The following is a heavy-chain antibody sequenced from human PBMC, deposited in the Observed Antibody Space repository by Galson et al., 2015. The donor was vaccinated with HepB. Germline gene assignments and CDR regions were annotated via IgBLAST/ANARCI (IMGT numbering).Heavy chain of an antibody. CDR1: GFTFSSYA. J-gene: IGHJ2*01. CDR3: AKEFRAGDSSGFFDL. Sequence: SLRLSCAVSGFTFSSYAMGWVRQAPGKGLEWVSAISGAGGSRYYADSVKGRFTISRDNSKNTLYVQMDSLRAEDTAVYYCAKEFRAGDSSGFFDLWGRGTLVTVSS. CDR2: ISGAGGSR. V-gene: IGHV3-23*01. D-gene: IGHD3-22*01.